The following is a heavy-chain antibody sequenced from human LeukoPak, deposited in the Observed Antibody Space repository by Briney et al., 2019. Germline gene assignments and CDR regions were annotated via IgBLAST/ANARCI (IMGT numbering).Heavy chain of an antibody. D-gene: IGHD3-22*01. J-gene: IGHJ4*02. CDR1: GGSISSSSYY. V-gene: IGHV4-39*01. CDR2: IYYSGST. Sequence: SETLSLTCTVSGGSISSSSYYWGWIRQPPGKGLEWIGSIYYSGSTYYNPSLKSRVTISVDTSMNQFSLKLSSVTAADTAVYYCARQTYYYDSSGLNVFDYWGQGTLVTVSS. CDR3: ARQTYYYDSSGLNVFDY.